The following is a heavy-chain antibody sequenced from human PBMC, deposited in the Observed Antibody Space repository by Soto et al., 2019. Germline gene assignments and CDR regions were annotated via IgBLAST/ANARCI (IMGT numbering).Heavy chain of an antibody. CDR2: IIPIFGTA. CDR1: GSTFSSYA. CDR3: ARVCDFGGPYYFDY. J-gene: IGHJ4*02. D-gene: IGHD3-3*01. V-gene: IGHV1-69*12. Sequence: QVQLVQSGAEVKKPGSSVKVSCKASGSTFSSYAISWVRQAPGQGLEWMGGIIPIFGTANYAQKFQGRVTITADESTSTAYMELSSLRSEDTAVYYCARVCDFGGPYYFDYWGQGTLVTVSS.